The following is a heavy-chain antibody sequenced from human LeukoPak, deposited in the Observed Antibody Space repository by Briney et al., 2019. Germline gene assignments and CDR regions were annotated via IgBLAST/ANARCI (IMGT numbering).Heavy chain of an antibody. Sequence: GGSLRLSCAASGFTFDDYAMHWVRQAPGKGLEWVSGISWNSGSIGYADSVKGRFTISRDNAKNSLYLQMNSLRAEDTALYYCAKDISAFYDSSGYYGYFDYWGQGTLVTVSS. CDR3: AKDISAFYDSSGYYGYFDY. D-gene: IGHD3-22*01. CDR2: ISWNSGSI. J-gene: IGHJ4*02. V-gene: IGHV3-9*01. CDR1: GFTFDDYA.